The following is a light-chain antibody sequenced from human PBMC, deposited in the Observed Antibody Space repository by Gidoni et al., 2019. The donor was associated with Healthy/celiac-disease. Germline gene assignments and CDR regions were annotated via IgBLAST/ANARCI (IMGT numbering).Light chain of an antibody. CDR1: SSDVCGYNY. V-gene: IGLV2-8*01. CDR2: EVS. J-gene: IGLJ1*01. CDR3: SSYAGSNIFYV. Sequence: QSALTKPPSASGSPGQSVTISCTGTSSDVCGYNYVSWYQQHPGKAPKLMIYEVSKRPSGVPDRFSGSKSGNTASLTVSGLQAEDEADYYCSSYAGSNIFYVFGTGTKVTVL.